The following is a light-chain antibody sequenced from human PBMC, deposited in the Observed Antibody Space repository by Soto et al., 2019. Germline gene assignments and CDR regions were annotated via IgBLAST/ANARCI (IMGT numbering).Light chain of an antibody. CDR2: EVT. CDR1: SSDVGGYDY. CDR3: SSYTGGNPSYV. J-gene: IGLJ1*01. Sequence: QSALTRPPSASGSPGQSVAISCTGTSSDVGGYDYVSWYQQHPRKAPKLMSYEVTIRPSGVSDRFSGSKSGNTASLTVSGLQAEDEPDYYCSSYTGGNPSYVFGTGTKVTVL. V-gene: IGLV2-8*01.